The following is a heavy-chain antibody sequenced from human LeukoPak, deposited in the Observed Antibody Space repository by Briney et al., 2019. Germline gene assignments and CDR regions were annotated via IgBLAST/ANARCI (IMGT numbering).Heavy chain of an antibody. Sequence: SETLSLTCTVSGGSISSSSYYWGWIRQPPGKGLEWIGSIYYSGSTYCNPSLKSRVTISVDTSKNQFSLKLSSVTAADTAVYYCARVLSSGSYYIIPYYFDYWGQGTLVTVSS. D-gene: IGHD3-10*01. V-gene: IGHV4-39*07. CDR3: ARVLSSGSYYIIPYYFDY. J-gene: IGHJ4*02. CDR2: IYYSGST. CDR1: GGSISSSSYY.